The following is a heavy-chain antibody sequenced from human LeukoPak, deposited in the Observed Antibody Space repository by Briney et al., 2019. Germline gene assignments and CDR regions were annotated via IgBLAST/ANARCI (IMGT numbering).Heavy chain of an antibody. CDR1: GGTFSSYA. CDR3: ASLMVWNWNDVFGDY. D-gene: IGHD1-1*01. Sequence: GSSVKVSCKASGGTFSSYAISWVRQAPGQGLEWMGRIIPILGIANYAQKFQGRVTITADKSTSTAYMELSSLRSEDTAVYYCASLMVWNWNDVFGDYWGQGTLVTVSS. J-gene: IGHJ4*02. V-gene: IGHV1-69*04. CDR2: IIPILGIA.